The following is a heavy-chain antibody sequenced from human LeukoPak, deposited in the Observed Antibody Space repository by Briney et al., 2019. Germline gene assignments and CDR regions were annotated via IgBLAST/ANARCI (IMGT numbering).Heavy chain of an antibody. CDR3: ARRGTQGSGWFQLDY. CDR1: GFTFSDYY. Sequence: PGGSLRLSCAASGFTFSDYYMSWIRQAPGKGLEWVSYISSSSSYTNYADSVKGRFTISRDNAKNSLYLQMNSLGAEDTAVYYCARRGTQGSGWFQLDYWGQGTLVTVSS. J-gene: IGHJ4*02. V-gene: IGHV3-11*03. CDR2: ISSSSSYT. D-gene: IGHD6-19*01.